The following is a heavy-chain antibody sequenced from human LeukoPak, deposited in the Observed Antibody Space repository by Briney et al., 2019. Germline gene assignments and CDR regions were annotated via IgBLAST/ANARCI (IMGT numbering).Heavy chain of an antibody. CDR2: ISSSGSTI. D-gene: IGHD7-27*01. CDR3: AKNWGREYYFDY. V-gene: IGHV3-48*03. J-gene: IGHJ4*02. CDR1: GFTFSSYE. Sequence: PGRSLRLSCAASGFTFSSYEMNWVRQAPGKGLEWVSYISSSGSTIYYADSVKGRFTISRDNAENSLYLQMNSLRAEDTAVYYCAKNWGREYYFDYWGQGTLVTVSS.